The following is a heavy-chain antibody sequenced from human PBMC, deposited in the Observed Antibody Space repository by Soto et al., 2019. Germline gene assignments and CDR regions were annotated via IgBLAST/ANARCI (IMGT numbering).Heavy chain of an antibody. V-gene: IGHV1-58*01. CDR3: AAPYHYDDSSGSPEGAPAGYFDY. D-gene: IGHD3-22*01. Sequence: QMQLVQSGPEVKKPGTSVKVSCKASGFTFTSSAVQWVRQARGQRLEWIGWIVVGSGNTNYAQKFQERVTITRDMSTSTAYMELSSLRSEDPAVYYCAAPYHYDDSSGSPEGAPAGYFDYWGQGTLVPVSS. CDR1: GFTFTSSA. CDR2: IVVGSGNT. J-gene: IGHJ4*02.